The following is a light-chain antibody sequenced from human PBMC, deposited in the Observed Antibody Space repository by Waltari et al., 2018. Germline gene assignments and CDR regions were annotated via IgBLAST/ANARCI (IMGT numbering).Light chain of an antibody. Sequence: SSELTQDPAVSVALGQTVRITCQGDSLRRYYASWYQQRPGQAPRLVLYGQDNRPSGIPDRFSGSTSGDTASLTITGAQAEDEADYYCHSRDTISTRVFGGGTRLPV. CDR3: HSRDTISTRV. CDR2: GQD. J-gene: IGLJ3*02. V-gene: IGLV3-19*01. CDR1: SLRRYY.